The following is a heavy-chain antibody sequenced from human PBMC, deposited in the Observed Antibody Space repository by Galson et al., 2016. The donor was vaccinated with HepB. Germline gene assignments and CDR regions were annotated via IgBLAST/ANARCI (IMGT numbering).Heavy chain of an antibody. Sequence: SLRLSCAVSGITFRSYTMNWVRQAPGKGLEWVSSISGGSSYIYYADSVKGRFTISRDNAKNSLYLQMNSLKSEDTAVYYCATGTIGLLWGKGTTVTVSS. D-gene: IGHD3-9*01. CDR3: ATGTIGLL. V-gene: IGHV3-21*03. CDR1: GITFRSYT. CDR2: ISGGSSYI. J-gene: IGHJ6*04.